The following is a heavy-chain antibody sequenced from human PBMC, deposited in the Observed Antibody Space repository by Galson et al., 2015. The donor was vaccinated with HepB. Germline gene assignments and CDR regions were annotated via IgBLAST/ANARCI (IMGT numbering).Heavy chain of an antibody. CDR3: ASVARDRNEGDYGDYVGDY. Sequence: SLRLSCAASGFTFSSYSMNWVRQAPGKGLEWVSSISSSSSYIYYADSVKGRFTISRDNAKNSLYLQMNSLRAEDTAVYYCASVARDRNEGDYGDYVGDYWGQGTLVTVSS. CDR1: GFTFSSYS. J-gene: IGHJ4*02. D-gene: IGHD4-17*01. CDR2: ISSSSSYI. V-gene: IGHV3-21*01.